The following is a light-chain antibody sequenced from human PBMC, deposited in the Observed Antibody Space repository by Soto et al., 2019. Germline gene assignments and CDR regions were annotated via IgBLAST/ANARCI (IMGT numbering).Light chain of an antibody. CDR2: GVS. CDR3: SSSTSSNTLV. CDR1: KNDIGSSDY. V-gene: IGLV2-14*01. Sequence: VLTQPASVSASPGQSITISCTGGKNDIGSSDYVSWYQQHPGKAPKLIIYGVSNRPSGTSDRFSGSKSGNTASLTISGLQADDEADYYCSSSTSSNTLVFGGGTKVTVL. J-gene: IGLJ3*02.